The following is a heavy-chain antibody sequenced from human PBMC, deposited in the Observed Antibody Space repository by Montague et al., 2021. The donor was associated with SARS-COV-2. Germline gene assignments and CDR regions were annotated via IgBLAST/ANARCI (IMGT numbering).Heavy chain of an antibody. CDR1: GFTFSSYA. CDR2: ISYDGSNK. J-gene: IGHJ4*02. V-gene: IGHV3-30-3*01. Sequence: SLRLSCAASGFTFSSYAMHWVRQAPGKGLEWVAVISYDGSNKYYADSVKGRFTISRDNSKNTLYLQMNSLRAEDTAVYYCARGRGSYRLDFDYWGQGTLVTVSS. CDR3: ARGRGSYRLDFDY. D-gene: IGHD3-16*02.